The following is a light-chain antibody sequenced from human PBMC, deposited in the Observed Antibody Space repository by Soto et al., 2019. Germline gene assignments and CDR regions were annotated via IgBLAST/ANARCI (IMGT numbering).Light chain of an antibody. V-gene: IGKV3-20*01. CDR2: GAS. Sequence: EIGVTQSPGTLSLSPGERATLSCRASQSVSNNFLAWYQQKPGQAPRLLIYGASNRATGIPDRFSGSGPGTDFTLTINRLEPEDFAVYYCQQYGGSPNTFGQGTRLEIQ. CDR3: QQYGGSPNT. CDR1: QSVSNNF. J-gene: IGKJ2*01.